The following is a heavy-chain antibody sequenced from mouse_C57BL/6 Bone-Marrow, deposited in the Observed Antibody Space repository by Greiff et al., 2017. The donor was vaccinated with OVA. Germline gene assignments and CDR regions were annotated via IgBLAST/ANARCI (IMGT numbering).Heavy chain of an antibody. D-gene: IGHD2-4*01. CDR1: GYTFTSYW. Sequence: QVQLQQPGAELVKPGASVKLSCKASGYTFTSYWMQWVKQRPGQGLAWIGEIDPSDSYTNYNQQFKGKATLTVDTSSSTAYRQLSSLTSEDSAVYYCAREGDYDGDWYCDVWGTGTTVTVSS. CDR3: AREGDYDGDWYCDV. CDR2: IDPSDSYT. J-gene: IGHJ1*03. V-gene: IGHV1-50*01.